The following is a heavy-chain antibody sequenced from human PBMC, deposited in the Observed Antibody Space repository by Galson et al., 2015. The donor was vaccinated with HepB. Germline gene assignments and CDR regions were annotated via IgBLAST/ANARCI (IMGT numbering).Heavy chain of an antibody. D-gene: IGHD3-22*01. Sequence: SVKVSCKVSGYTLTELSMHWVRQAPGKGLEWMGGFDPEDGETIYAQKFQGRVTMTEDTSTDTAYMELSSLRSEDTAVYYCATFPPVRYYDSSGYYKGYYYGMDVWGQGTTVTVSS. V-gene: IGHV1-24*01. CDR1: GYTLTELS. CDR3: ATFPPVRYYDSSGYYKGYYYGMDV. J-gene: IGHJ6*02. CDR2: FDPEDGET.